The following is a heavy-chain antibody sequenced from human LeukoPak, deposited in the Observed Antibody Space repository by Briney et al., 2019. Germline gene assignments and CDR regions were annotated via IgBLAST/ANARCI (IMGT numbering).Heavy chain of an antibody. V-gene: IGHV4-59*01. CDR2: VYYSGST. CDR3: ARCGYSYGTGYYFDS. Sequence: PSETLSLTCTVSGGSISNNYWSWIRQPPGKGLEWIGYVYYSGSTYYNSSLKSRVTISVDTSKKQFSLNLSSVTAADTAVYYCARCGYSYGTGYYFDSWGQGTLVTVSS. D-gene: IGHD5-18*01. CDR1: GGSISNNY. J-gene: IGHJ4*02.